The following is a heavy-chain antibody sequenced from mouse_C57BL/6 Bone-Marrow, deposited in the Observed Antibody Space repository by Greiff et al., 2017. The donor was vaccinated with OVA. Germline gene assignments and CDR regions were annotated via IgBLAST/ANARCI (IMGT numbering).Heavy chain of an antibody. Sequence: QVQLQQPGAELVRPGTSVKLSCKASGYTFTSYWMHWVKQRPGPGLEWIGVIDPSASFTNYKQKFKGKATLTVDPSSSTAYMQLRRLTSEDSAVDYCARSWDYYGHFDDGGQGTTLTVSS. J-gene: IGHJ2*01. CDR1: GYTFTSYW. CDR2: IDPSASFT. V-gene: IGHV1-59*01. CDR3: ARSWDYYGHFDD. D-gene: IGHD1-1*01.